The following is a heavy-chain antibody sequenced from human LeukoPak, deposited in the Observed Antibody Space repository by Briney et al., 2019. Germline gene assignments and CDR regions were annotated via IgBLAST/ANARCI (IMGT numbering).Heavy chain of an antibody. Sequence: ASVKVSCKASGGTFSSYAISWVRQAPGQGLEWMGRINPNSGGTNYAQKFQGRVTMTRDTSISTAYMELSRLRSDDTAVYYCARVGAPLLRYFDWLSNFDWWGQGTLVTVSS. CDR2: INPNSGGT. V-gene: IGHV1-2*06. D-gene: IGHD3-9*01. CDR1: GGTFSSYA. CDR3: ARVGAPLLRYFDWLSNFDW. J-gene: IGHJ4*02.